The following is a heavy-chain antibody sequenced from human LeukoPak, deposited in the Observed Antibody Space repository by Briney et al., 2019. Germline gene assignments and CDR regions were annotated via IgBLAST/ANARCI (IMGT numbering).Heavy chain of an antibody. D-gene: IGHD2-2*01. CDR3: ARRYCSSTSCLIDY. CDR1: GFTVSSNY. CDR2: ISSSGTTI. J-gene: IGHJ4*02. V-gene: IGHV3-11*04. Sequence: GGSLTLSCAASGFTVSSNYMSWVRQAPGKGLEWVSYISSSGTTIYYADSVKGRFTISRDNAKNSLYLQMNSLRAEDTAVYYCARRYCSSTSCLIDYWGQGTLVTVSS.